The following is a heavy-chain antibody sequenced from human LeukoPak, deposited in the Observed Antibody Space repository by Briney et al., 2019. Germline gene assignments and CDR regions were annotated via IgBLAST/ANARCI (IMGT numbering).Heavy chain of an antibody. Sequence: PGGSLRLSCAASGFTFSSFAMSWVRQAPGKGLERVLGISGSGDSTYFADSVKGRFTVSRDNSKNTLYLQMNSLRAEDTAVYYCARDHNGYSSGYDAFDIWGQGTMVTVSS. CDR1: GFTFSSFA. CDR2: ISGSGDST. CDR3: ARDHNGYSSGYDAFDI. V-gene: IGHV3-23*01. J-gene: IGHJ3*02. D-gene: IGHD6-19*01.